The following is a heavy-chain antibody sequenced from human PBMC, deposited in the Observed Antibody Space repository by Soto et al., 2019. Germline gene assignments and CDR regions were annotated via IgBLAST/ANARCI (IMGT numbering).Heavy chain of an antibody. CDR2: INPSGGST. V-gene: IGHV1-46*01. J-gene: IGHJ4*02. Sequence: ASVKVSCKASGYTFTSYYMHWVRQAPGQGLEWMGIINPSGGSTSYAQKFQGRVTMTRDTSTSTVYMELSRLRSDDTAVYYCARGIWYYDILTGYSAFDYWGQGTLVTVSS. D-gene: IGHD3-9*01. CDR3: ARGIWYYDILTGYSAFDY. CDR1: GYTFTSYY.